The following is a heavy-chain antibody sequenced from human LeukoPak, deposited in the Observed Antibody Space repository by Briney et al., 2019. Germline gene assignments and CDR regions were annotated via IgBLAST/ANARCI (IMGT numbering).Heavy chain of an antibody. J-gene: IGHJ4*02. CDR2: ISYDGSNK. V-gene: IGHV3-30-3*01. D-gene: IGHD3-22*01. CDR3: ARDLATMVVVVPGVFDY. CDR1: GFTFSSYA. Sequence: GGSLRLSCAASGFTFSSYAMHWVRQAPGKGLEWVAVISYDGSNKYYADSVKGRFTISRDNSKNTLYLQMNSLRAEDTAVYYCARDLATMVVVVPGVFDYWGQGTLVTVSA.